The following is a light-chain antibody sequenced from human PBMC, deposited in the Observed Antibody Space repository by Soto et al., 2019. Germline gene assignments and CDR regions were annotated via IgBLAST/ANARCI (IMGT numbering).Light chain of an antibody. J-gene: IGKJ1*01. CDR2: GAS. CDR1: QSVSSSY. CDR3: QQYQT. V-gene: IGKV3-20*01. Sequence: EIVLTQSAGTLSLSPGERATLSCRPSQSVSSSYLACYQQKPAQAPRLLIYGASSRATGIPDRFSGSGSGTDFTVTISRLEPEDFAVYYCQQYQTFGQGTKVDIK.